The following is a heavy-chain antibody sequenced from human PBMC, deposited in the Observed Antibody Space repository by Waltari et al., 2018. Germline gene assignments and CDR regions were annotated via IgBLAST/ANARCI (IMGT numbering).Heavy chain of an antibody. Sequence: QVQLVQSGAEVKKPGASVKVSCKASGYTFTGYYMHWVRQAPGQGLEWMGWINPNSGGTNYAQKFQGRVTMTRDTSISTAYMELSRLRSDDTAVYYCARVKGTYYDFWSGYQIDYWGQGTLVTVSS. CDR3: ARVKGTYYDFWSGYQIDY. J-gene: IGHJ4*02. CDR1: GYTFTGYY. CDR2: INPNSGGT. D-gene: IGHD3-3*01. V-gene: IGHV1-2*02.